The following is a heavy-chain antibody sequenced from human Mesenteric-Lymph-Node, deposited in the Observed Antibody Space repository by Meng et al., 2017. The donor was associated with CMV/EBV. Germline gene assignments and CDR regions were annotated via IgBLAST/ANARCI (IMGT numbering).Heavy chain of an antibody. V-gene: IGHV3-20*04. CDR1: GFTFSSYS. J-gene: IGHJ4*02. Sequence: GGSLRLSCAASGFTFSSYSMNWVRQVPGKGLEWVSGINWNGGGTGYADSVKGRFTISRDNAKNSLYLQMNSLRAEDTAFYYCARDDYAAGFDYWGQGTLVTVSS. CDR3: ARDDYAAGFDY. CDR2: INWNGGGT. D-gene: IGHD4/OR15-4a*01.